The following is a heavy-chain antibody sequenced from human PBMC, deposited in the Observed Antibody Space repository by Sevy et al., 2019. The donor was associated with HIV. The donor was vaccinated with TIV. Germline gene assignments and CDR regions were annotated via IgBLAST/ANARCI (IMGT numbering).Heavy chain of an antibody. CDR2: ISAYNGNT. Sequence: ASVKVSCKASGYTFTSYGISWVRQAPGQGLEWMGWISAYNGNTNYAQKLQGRVTMTTDTSTSTAYMELRSLRSDDTAGYYCAGAGRKDIVVVVAATGVDYWGQGTLVTVSS. CDR3: AGAGRKDIVVVVAATGVDY. CDR1: GYTFTSYG. J-gene: IGHJ4*02. V-gene: IGHV1-18*04. D-gene: IGHD2-15*01.